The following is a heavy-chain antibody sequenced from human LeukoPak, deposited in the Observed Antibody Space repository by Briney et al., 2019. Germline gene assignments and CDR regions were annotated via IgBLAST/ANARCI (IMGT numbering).Heavy chain of an antibody. Sequence: GGSLRLSCAASGFTFSSYAMSWVRQAPGKGLEWVSAISGSGGSTYYADSVKGRFTISRDNAKNSLYLQMNSLRAEDTAVYYCARDHYSSSSGFDPWGQGTLVTVSS. CDR3: ARDHYSSSSGFDP. D-gene: IGHD6-6*01. CDR2: ISGSGGST. V-gene: IGHV3-23*01. J-gene: IGHJ5*02. CDR1: GFTFSSYA.